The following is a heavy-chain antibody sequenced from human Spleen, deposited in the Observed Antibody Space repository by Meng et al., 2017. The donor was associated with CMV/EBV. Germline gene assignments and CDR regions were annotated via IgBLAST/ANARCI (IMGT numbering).Heavy chain of an antibody. CDR2: VYHSGST. Sequence: SETLSLTCTVSGYSISSGYYWGWIRQPPGKGLEWIGSVYHSGSTYYNLSLKSRVTISVDTSKNLFSLKLSSVTATDTAFYYCARDEGYGSGPRYWGQGTLVTVPQ. V-gene: IGHV4-38-2*02. J-gene: IGHJ4*02. D-gene: IGHD3-10*01. CDR1: GYSISSGYY. CDR3: ARDEGYGSGPRY.